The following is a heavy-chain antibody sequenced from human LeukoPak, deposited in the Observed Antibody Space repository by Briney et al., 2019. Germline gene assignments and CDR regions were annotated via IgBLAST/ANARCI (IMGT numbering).Heavy chain of an antibody. D-gene: IGHD3-10*01. Sequence: ASVKVSCKASGYTFTSYDINWVRQATGQGLEWMGWMNPNSGNTGYAQKFQGRVTMTRNTSISTAYMELSSLRSEDTAVYYCARADWDGSGTTDGYYYYYYMDVWGKGTTVTVSS. CDR1: GYTFTSYD. CDR3: ARADWDGSGTTDGYYYYYYMDV. J-gene: IGHJ6*03. V-gene: IGHV1-8*01. CDR2: MNPNSGNT.